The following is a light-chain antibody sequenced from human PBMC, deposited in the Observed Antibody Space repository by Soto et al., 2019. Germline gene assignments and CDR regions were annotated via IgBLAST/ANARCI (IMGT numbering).Light chain of an antibody. CDR1: QSVSNSY. V-gene: IGKV3D-20*02. CDR2: GTS. J-gene: IGKJ2*01. Sequence: EIVLTQSPGTLSLSPGERATLSCRASQSVSNSYLAWYQQKPGQAPRLLIYGTSSRATGIPDRFSGSGSGTDFTLTINRLEPEDFAVYYCQQRSNWPRTFGQGTKLEIK. CDR3: QQRSNWPRT.